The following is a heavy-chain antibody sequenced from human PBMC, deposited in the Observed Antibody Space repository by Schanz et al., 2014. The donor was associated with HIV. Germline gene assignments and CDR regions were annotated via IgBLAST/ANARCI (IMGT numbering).Heavy chain of an antibody. CDR2: ISYDGSNK. CDR3: ARDPSRLVEAGYFDN. CDR1: GFTFSSYA. V-gene: IGHV3-30-3*01. D-gene: IGHD6-19*01. J-gene: IGHJ4*02. Sequence: QVQLVESGGGVVQPGRSLRLSCAASGFTFSSYAMSWVRQAPGKGLEWVAVISYDGSNKYYADSVKGRFTISRDNSRNQMYLQMNSLRTEDTAVYYCARDPSRLVEAGYFDNWGQGTLVTVSS.